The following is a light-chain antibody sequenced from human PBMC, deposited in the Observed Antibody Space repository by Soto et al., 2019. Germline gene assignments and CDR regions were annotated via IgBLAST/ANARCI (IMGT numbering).Light chain of an antibody. CDR2: GAS. CDR1: QAIYSY. CDR3: QQLNSHPRT. J-gene: IGKJ2*01. Sequence: DIQLTQSPFFLSASVGDRVTISCRASQAIYSYLAWYQQKPGKATKLLIFGASKLQSGVPSRFSGSGSGTNFTLTISSLQPEDFAPYYCQQLNSHPRTFGQGTKLEIK. V-gene: IGKV1-9*01.